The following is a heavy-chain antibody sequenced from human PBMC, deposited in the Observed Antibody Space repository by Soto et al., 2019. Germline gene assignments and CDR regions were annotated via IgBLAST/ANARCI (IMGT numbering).Heavy chain of an antibody. J-gene: IGHJ5*02. V-gene: IGHV1-24*01. Sequence: ASVKVSCKVSGYSLTDFSIHWVRQAPGQGLEWMGGLDAEDGEIKFAQKFQGRVTMTEDTPADTAYMELSSLRSEDTAMYYCASGLNRLLNLCCFDLWGQGTLVTVSS. D-gene: IGHD6-25*01. CDR2: LDAEDGEI. CDR1: GYSLTDFS. CDR3: ASGLNRLLNLCCFDL.